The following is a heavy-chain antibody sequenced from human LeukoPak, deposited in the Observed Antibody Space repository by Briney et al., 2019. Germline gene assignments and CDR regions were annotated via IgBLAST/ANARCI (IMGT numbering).Heavy chain of an antibody. J-gene: IGHJ4*02. V-gene: IGHV1-18*01. CDR3: GIASPRSGSYRRVFDY. Sequence: ASVNVSYTSSGYTFTIYGISWVRQARGQGLEWMGWISAYNGNANYTQKLQGRVTMTTDTSTCTAYMERRIMRAEDTTVILFGIASPRSGSYRRVFDYWGQGTLVTVSS. CDR2: ISAYNGNA. D-gene: IGHD3-10*01. CDR1: GYTFTIYG.